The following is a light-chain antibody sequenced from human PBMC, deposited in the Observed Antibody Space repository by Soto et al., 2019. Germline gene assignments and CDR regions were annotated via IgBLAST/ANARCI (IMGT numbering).Light chain of an antibody. CDR3: QQYNNYGSWT. V-gene: IGKV1-5*03. Sequence: DIQVTQSPSTLSASVGDRVTITCRASQSISGWLAWYQQKPGKAPNLLIYKASTLESGVPSRFSGSGSGTEFTLTISGLQPDDFATYYCQQYNNYGSWTFGQGTKVGIK. CDR1: QSISGW. J-gene: IGKJ1*01. CDR2: KAS.